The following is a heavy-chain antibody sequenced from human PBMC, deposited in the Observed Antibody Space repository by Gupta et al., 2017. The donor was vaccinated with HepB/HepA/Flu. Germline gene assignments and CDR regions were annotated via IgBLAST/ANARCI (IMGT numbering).Heavy chain of an antibody. CDR3: ARYSYQLLSAFDI. CDR2: IYTSGNT. V-gene: IGHV4-4*07. Sequence: QVQLQESGPGLVKPSETLSLTCTVSGGSISSYYWSWIRQPAGKGLEWIGRIYTSGNTYYSPSLKSRVTISVDTSKNQFSLRLSSVTAADTAVYYCARYSYQLLSAFDIWGQGTMVTVSS. J-gene: IGHJ3*02. D-gene: IGHD2-2*01. CDR1: GGSISSYY.